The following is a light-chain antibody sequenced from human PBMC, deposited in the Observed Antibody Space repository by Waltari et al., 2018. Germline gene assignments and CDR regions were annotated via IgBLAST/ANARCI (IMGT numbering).Light chain of an antibody. CDR3: QQYNNWPPTWT. J-gene: IGKJ1*01. CDR1: QSVSSN. CDR2: GAS. V-gene: IGKV3-15*01. Sequence: EIVMTQSPATLSVSPGERATLPCRASQSVSSNVAWYQQKPGQAPRLLIYGASTRATGIPARFSGSGSGTEFTLTISSLQSEDFAVYYCQQYNNWPPTWTFGQGTKVEIK.